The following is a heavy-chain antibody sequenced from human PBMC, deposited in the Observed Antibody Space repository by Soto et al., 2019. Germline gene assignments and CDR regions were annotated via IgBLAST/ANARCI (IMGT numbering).Heavy chain of an antibody. CDR3: TTDLPPRAPVHY. V-gene: IGHV3-15*01. CDR1: GFTFSSAW. D-gene: IGHD1-1*01. J-gene: IGHJ4*02. CDR2: IKSKTDSGTT. Sequence: PGGSLRLSCAASGFTFSSAWMTWVRQAPGEALEWVGRIKSKTDSGTTDHAAPVKGRFTISRDDSKNTLYLQMNSLKTEDTAVYYCTTDLPPRAPVHYWGQGTLVTVSS.